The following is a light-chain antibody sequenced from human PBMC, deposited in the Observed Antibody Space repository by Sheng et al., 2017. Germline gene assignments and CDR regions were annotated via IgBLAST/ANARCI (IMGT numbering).Light chain of an antibody. CDR1: QDISNH. Sequence: DFQMTQSPSSLSASVGDTVTITCRASQDISNHVAWYQQKPDKVPRLLVYASYSLQSGAPSRFRGSRSGTDFTLTISSLQHEDFATYYCQSYNRVPRSFGQGTRLDIK. CDR3: QSYNRVPRS. CDR2: ASY. V-gene: IGKV1-27*01. J-gene: IGKJ5*01.